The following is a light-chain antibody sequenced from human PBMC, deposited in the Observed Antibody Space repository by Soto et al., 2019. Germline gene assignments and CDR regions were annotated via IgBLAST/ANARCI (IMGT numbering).Light chain of an antibody. V-gene: IGLV2-14*01. CDR2: DVS. Sequence: QSVLTQPASVSGSPGQSITISCTGTSSDVGGYNYVSWYQQHPGKAPKLMIYDVSNRPSGVSNRFSGSKSGNTASLTISGLQAEDEADYYCSSYTSSSTRGFGTGTQLTV. CDR1: SSDVGGYNY. J-gene: IGLJ1*01. CDR3: SSYTSSSTRG.